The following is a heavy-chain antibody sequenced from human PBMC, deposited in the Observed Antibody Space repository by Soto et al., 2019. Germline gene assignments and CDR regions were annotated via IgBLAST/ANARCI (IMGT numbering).Heavy chain of an antibody. D-gene: IGHD2-8*01. CDR1: GFTFSGSA. CDR3: TTILGVLDY. CDR2: IRSKANSYAT. J-gene: IGHJ4*02. Sequence: EVQLVESGGGLVQPGGSLKLSCAASGFTFSGSAMHWVRQASGKGLEWVGRIRSKANSYATAYAASVKGRFTISRDDSKNTAYMQMNSLKTEDTAVYSCTTILGVLDYWGQGTLVTVSS. V-gene: IGHV3-73*01.